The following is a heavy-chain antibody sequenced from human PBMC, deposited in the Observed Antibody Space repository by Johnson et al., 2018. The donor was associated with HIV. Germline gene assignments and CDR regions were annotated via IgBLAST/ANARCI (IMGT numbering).Heavy chain of an antibody. CDR3: ARDSVRELELPDGFDI. Sequence: QVQLVESGGGVVQPGRSLRLSCAASGFTFSSYGMHWVRQAPGKGLEWVAVISYDGNNKYYADSVKGRFTISRDNSKNTLYLQMNSLRVEDTAVYFCARDSVRELELPDGFDIWGQGTMVTVSS. J-gene: IGHJ3*02. D-gene: IGHD1-7*01. CDR2: ISYDGNNK. V-gene: IGHV3-30*03. CDR1: GFTFSSYG.